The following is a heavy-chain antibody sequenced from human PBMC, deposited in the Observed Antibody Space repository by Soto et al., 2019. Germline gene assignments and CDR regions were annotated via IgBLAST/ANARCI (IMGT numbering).Heavy chain of an antibody. CDR2: ISSGGHTI. J-gene: IGHJ4*02. CDR3: ARDRAAGGY. CDR1: GFSFSIYE. V-gene: IGHV3-48*03. Sequence: GGSLRLSCVASGFSFSIYEMNWVRQAPGKGLEWVAYISSGGHTIHYSDSVRGRFTVSRDNARNSLYLQMNTLRAEDTALYYCARDRAAGGYWGQGTLVTVSS. D-gene: IGHD6-13*01.